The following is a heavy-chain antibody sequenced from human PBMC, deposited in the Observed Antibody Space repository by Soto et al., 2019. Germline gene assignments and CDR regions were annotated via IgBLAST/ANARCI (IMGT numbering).Heavy chain of an antibody. CDR3: ARHEEAAALSY. Sequence: GGSLKISCQVSGYSFTSYWISWVRQMPGKGLEWMGRIDPSDSYTNYSPSFQGHVTISADKSISTAYLQWSSLKASDTAMYYCARHEEAAALSYWGQGTLVTVSS. V-gene: IGHV5-10-1*01. CDR2: IDPSDSYT. CDR1: GYSFTSYW. J-gene: IGHJ4*02. D-gene: IGHD6-13*01.